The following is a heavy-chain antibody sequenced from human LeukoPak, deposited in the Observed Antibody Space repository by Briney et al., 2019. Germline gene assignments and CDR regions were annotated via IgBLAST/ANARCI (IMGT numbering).Heavy chain of an antibody. J-gene: IGHJ4*02. Sequence: SETLFLTCTVSGGSMSSGDYYWSWIRQPPGKGLEWIGHIYYSGNTYYNPSLERRLTISVDASKNQFSLKLNSVTAADTAVYYCARVRGYSGYDVLYFFDYWGQGTLATVSS. D-gene: IGHD5-12*01. CDR2: IYYSGNT. CDR1: GGSMSSGDYY. CDR3: ARVRGYSGYDVLYFFDY. V-gene: IGHV4-30-4*08.